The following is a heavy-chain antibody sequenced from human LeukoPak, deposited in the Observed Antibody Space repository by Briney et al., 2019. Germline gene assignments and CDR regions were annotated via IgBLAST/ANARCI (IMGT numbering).Heavy chain of an antibody. V-gene: IGHV3-49*04. Sequence: GGSLRLSCTASGFTFGDYAMSWVRQAPGKGLEWVGFIRSKAYGGTTEYAASVKGRFTISRDDSKSIAYLQMNSLKTEDTAVYYCTRTSHGSGSLDYWGQGTLVTVSS. J-gene: IGHJ4*02. CDR3: TRTSHGSGSLDY. CDR2: IRSKAYGGTT. CDR1: GFTFGDYA. D-gene: IGHD3-10*01.